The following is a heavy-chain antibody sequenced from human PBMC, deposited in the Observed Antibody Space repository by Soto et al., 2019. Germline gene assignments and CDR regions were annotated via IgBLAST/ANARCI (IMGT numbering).Heavy chain of an antibody. J-gene: IGHJ4*02. V-gene: IGHV3-30-3*01. CDR1: GFTFSSYA. D-gene: IGHD5-18*01. CDR2: ISYDGSNK. Sequence: QVQLVESGGGVVQPGRSLRLSCAASGFTFSSYAMHWVRQAPGKGLEWVAVISYDGSNKYYADSVKGRFTICRDNSKNTPYLQMNSLRAADTAVYYCARDLRHSYGYLEVDDYWGQGTLVTVSS. CDR3: ARDLRHSYGYLEVDDY.